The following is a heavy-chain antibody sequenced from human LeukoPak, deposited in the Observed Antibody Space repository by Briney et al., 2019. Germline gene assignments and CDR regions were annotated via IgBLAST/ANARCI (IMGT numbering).Heavy chain of an antibody. D-gene: IGHD6-25*01. J-gene: IGHJ4*02. V-gene: IGHV3-30-3*01. CDR3: ARGDSGWDYFDY. CDR1: GFTFSNYA. CDR2: ISYDGSNK. Sequence: GGSLRLSCAASGFTFSNYAMHWVRQAPGKGLEWVAVISYDGSNKYYADSVKGRFTSSRDNSKNTLYLQMNSLRTEDTAVYYCARGDSGWDYFDYWGQGTLVTVSS.